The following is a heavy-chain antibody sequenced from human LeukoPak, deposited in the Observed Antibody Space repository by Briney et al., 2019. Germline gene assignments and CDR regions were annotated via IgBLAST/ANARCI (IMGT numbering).Heavy chain of an antibody. J-gene: IGHJ4*02. D-gene: IGHD2-2*01. Sequence: GASVRVSCKASGYTFTSYGISWVRQAPGQGLEWMGWISTYNGNTNYAHNLKGRVTMTTDTPTSTAYVELRTLRSDDTGVYYCARLDCSSTSCYVRNPDYWGQGTLVTVSS. CDR2: ISTYNGNT. CDR1: GYTFTSYG. V-gene: IGHV1-18*04. CDR3: ARLDCSSTSCYVRNPDY.